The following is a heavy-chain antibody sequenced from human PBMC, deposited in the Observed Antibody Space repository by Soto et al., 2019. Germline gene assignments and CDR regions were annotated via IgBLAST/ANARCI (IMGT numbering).Heavy chain of an antibody. CDR3: ARLMSGYDADFDY. V-gene: IGHV4-39*01. Sequence: SETLSLTCTVSGGSISSSSYYWGWIRQPPGKGLEWIGSIYYSGSTYYNPSLKSRVTISVDTSKNQFSLKLSSVTAADTAVYYCARLMSGYDADFDYWGQGTLVTVSS. CDR2: IYYSGST. J-gene: IGHJ4*02. D-gene: IGHD5-12*01. CDR1: GGSISSSSYY.